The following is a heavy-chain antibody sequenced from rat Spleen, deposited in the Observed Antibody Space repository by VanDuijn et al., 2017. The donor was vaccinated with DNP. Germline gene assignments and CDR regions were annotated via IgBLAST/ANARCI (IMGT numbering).Heavy chain of an antibody. CDR3: ARQRWYYSGEGMDY. CDR2: ISYDGSSV. D-gene: IGHD1-1*01. V-gene: IGHV5-7*01. Sequence: EVQLLESGGGLVQPGRSLKLSCAASGFTFSDYNLAWVRQAPKKGLEWVATISYDGSSVYYRDSVKGRFTISRDNAKSTLYLQMDSLRSEDTATYYCARQRWYYSGEGMDYWGQGVMITVSS. J-gene: IGHJ2*01. CDR1: GFTFSDYN.